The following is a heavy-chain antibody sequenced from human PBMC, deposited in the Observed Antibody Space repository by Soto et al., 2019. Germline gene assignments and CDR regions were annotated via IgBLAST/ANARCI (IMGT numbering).Heavy chain of an antibody. Sequence: PGGSLRLSGAASGFTFSNAWMSWVRQVPGKGLEWVGRIKSKTDGGTTDYAAPVKGRSTISRDDPKTTLYLQMNSLNTEDTAVHYCTPAPSRPFGSTSYYKGQAFDIWGKGTMVTV. D-gene: IGHD3-10*01. V-gene: IGHV3-15*01. CDR2: IKSKTDGGTT. J-gene: IGHJ3*02. CDR1: GFTFSNAW. CDR3: TPAPSRPFGSTSYYKGQAFDI.